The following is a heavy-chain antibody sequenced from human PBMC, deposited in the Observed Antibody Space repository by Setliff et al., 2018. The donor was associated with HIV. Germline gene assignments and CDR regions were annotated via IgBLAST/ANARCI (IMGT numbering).Heavy chain of an antibody. CDR1: GDSVTSDSYY. J-gene: IGHJ4*02. CDR2: IYFSGST. Sequence: SETLSLTCTVSGDSVTSDSYYWSWIRQPAGKTLEWIGRIYFSGSTNYNPSLKSRVTISVDTSKNQFSLKLSSVTAADTSVYYCATYSSSWPDYWGQGTLVTVLL. V-gene: IGHV4-61*02. CDR3: ATYSSSWPDY. D-gene: IGHD6-13*01.